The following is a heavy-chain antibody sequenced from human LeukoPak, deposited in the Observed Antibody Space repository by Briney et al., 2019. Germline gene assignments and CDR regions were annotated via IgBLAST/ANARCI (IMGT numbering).Heavy chain of an antibody. V-gene: IGHV3-48*04. CDR3: AELGITMIGGV. J-gene: IGHJ6*04. CDR1: GFTFSSYS. Sequence: PGGSLRLSCAASGFTFSSYSMNWVRQAPGRGLEWVSYITTSGRTIYYADSVKGRFTISRDNAKNSLYLQMNSLRAEDTAVYYCAELGITMIGGVWGKGTTVTVSS. CDR2: ITTSGRTI. D-gene: IGHD3-10*02.